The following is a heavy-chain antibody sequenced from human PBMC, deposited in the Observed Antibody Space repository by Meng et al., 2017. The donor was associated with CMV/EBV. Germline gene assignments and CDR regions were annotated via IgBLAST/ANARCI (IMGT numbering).Heavy chain of an antibody. J-gene: IGHJ6*02. CDR1: GFTFSSYS. CDR2: ISSSSSTI. D-gene: IGHD3-22*01. CDR3: AREVEKWLSLVRTGYYYGMDV. Sequence: GGSLRLSCAASGFTFSSYSMNWVRQAPGKGLEWVSYISSSSSTIYYADSVKGRLTISRDNAKNSLYLQMNSLRAEDTAVYYCAREVEKWLSLVRTGYYYGMDVWGQGTTVTVSS. V-gene: IGHV3-48*04.